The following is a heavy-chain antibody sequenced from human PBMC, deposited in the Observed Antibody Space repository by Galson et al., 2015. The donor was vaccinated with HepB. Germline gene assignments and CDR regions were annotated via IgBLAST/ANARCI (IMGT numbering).Heavy chain of an antibody. J-gene: IGHJ6*02. D-gene: IGHD3-10*01. CDR2: ICSGGST. Sequence: SLRLSCAASGFTFSSYAMSWVRQAPGKGLEWVSVICSGGSTSYADSVKGRFTISTDNSKNTLYLQMNSLRAEDTAVSYCARAIGSGRGFDYYGMDVWGQGTTVTVSS. CDR3: ARAIGSGRGFDYYGMDV. V-gene: IGHV3-66*02. CDR1: GFTFSSYA.